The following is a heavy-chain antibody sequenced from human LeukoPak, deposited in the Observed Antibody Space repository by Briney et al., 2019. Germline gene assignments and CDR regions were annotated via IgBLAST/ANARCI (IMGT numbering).Heavy chain of an antibody. CDR1: GFTFSSYW. J-gene: IGHJ3*02. Sequence: PGGSLRLSCAASGFTFSSYWMSWVRQAPGKGLEWVANIKQDGSEKYYVDSVKGRFTISRDNAKNSLYLQMNSLRAEDTALYYCAKDIQAAETDAFDIWGQGTMVTVSS. V-gene: IGHV3-7*03. CDR3: AKDIQAAETDAFDI. CDR2: IKQDGSEK. D-gene: IGHD6-13*01.